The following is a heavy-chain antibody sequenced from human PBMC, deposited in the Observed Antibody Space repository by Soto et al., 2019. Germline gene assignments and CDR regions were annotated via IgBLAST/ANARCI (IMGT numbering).Heavy chain of an antibody. Sequence: QVQLQESGPGLVKPSETLSLTCTVSGGSVSSSSYYWSWIRQPPGEGLEWIGYIYYSGSTNYNPSLKSRVTISVDTSKNQFSLKLSSVTAADTAVYYCARDVGIAAGWIDPWGQGTLVTVSS. V-gene: IGHV4-61*01. CDR1: GGSVSSSSYY. CDR2: IYYSGST. J-gene: IGHJ5*02. CDR3: ARDVGIAAGWIDP. D-gene: IGHD6-13*01.